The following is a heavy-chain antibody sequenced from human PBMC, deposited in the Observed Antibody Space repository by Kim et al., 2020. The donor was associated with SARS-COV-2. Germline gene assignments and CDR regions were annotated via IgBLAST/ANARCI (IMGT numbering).Heavy chain of an antibody. CDR3: ARDREIFGYNWFDP. CDR1: GYTFTSYA. V-gene: IGHV7-4-1*02. Sequence: ASVKVSCKASGYTFTSYAMNWVRQAPGQGLEWMGWINTNTGNPTYAQGFTGRFVFSLDTSVSTAYLQISSLKAEDTAVYYCARDREIFGYNWFDPWGQRTLVTVSS. J-gene: IGHJ5*02. D-gene: IGHD3-3*01. CDR2: INTNTGNP.